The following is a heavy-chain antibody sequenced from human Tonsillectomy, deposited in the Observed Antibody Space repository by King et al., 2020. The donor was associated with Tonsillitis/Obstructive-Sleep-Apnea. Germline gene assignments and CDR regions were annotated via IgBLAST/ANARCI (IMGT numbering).Heavy chain of an antibody. CDR1: GFSFSTYA. J-gene: IGHJ4*02. D-gene: IGHD1-26*01. V-gene: IGHV3-64*04. CDR2: ISSNGGST. CDR3: ARGYIVGSTCYFDY. Sequence: VQLVESGGGLVQPGGSLRLSCSASGFSFSTYAVHWVRQAPGKGLEYVSAISSNGGSTYYADSVKGRFTVSRDNPKNTLYLQMNSLKAEDTAVYYCARGYIVGSTCYFDYWGQGTLVTVSA.